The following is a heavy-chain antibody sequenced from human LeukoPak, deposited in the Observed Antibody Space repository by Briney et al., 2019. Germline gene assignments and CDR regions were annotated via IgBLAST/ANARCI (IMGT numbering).Heavy chain of an antibody. CDR3: ARVVVVPAPSWH. CDR2: INTDGSST. Sequence: GGSLRLSCAASGFTFSSYWMHWVRQAPGKGLVWVSRINTDGSSTSYADSVKGRFTISRDNAKNTLYLQMNSLRAEDTAVYYCARVVVVPAPSWHWGQGTLVTVSS. V-gene: IGHV3-74*01. D-gene: IGHD2-2*01. J-gene: IGHJ1*01. CDR1: GFTFSSYW.